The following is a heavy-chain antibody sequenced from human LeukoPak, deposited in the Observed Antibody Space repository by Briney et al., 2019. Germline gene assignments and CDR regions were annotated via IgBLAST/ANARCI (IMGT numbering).Heavy chain of an antibody. CDR2: ISAYNGNT. D-gene: IGHD3-10*01. CDR1: GYTFTSYG. J-gene: IGHJ6*04. Sequence: ASVKVSCKASGYTFTSYGISWVRQAPEQGLEWMGWISAYNGNTNYAQKLQGRVTMTTDTSTSTAYMELRSLRSDDTAVYYCARVVGSWFGEYGMDVWGKGTTVTVSS. V-gene: IGHV1-18*04. CDR3: ARVVGSWFGEYGMDV.